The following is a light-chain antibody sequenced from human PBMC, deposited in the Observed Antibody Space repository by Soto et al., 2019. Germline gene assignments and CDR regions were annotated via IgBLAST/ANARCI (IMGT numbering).Light chain of an antibody. V-gene: IGKV2D-29*01. Sequence: DIVMTQTPLSLSVTPGQPASMSCKSSQRLLHSDGKTYLYWYLQRPGHPPQLLISEVSNRFSGVPDRFSGSGSGTLFTLKISRVEADDVGVYYCMQSLQPPITFGQGTRLEIK. CDR1: QRLLHSDGKTY. CDR2: EVS. J-gene: IGKJ5*01. CDR3: MQSLQPPIT.